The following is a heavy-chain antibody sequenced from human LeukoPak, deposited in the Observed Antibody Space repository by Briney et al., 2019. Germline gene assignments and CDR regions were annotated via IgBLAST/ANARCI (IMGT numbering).Heavy chain of an antibody. CDR1: GFTLSNYG. J-gene: IGHJ4*02. V-gene: IGHV3-30*02. D-gene: IGHD3-9*01. Sequence: GGSLRLSCAASGFTLSNYGVHWVRQATGKGLEWVAYRRYNGIKKNYADSVKGRFTISRDNSKNTLYLQMNSLRAEDTAVYYCAKAILTGSYRGYFDYWGQGTLVTVSS. CDR2: RRYNGIKK. CDR3: AKAILTGSYRGYFDY.